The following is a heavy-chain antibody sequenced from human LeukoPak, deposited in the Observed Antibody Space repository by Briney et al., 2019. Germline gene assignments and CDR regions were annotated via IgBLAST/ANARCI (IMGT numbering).Heavy chain of an antibody. D-gene: IGHD4-11*01. V-gene: IGHV3-48*02. CDR1: GFAFSSYD. CDR2: ISRDSSTI. Sequence: GGSLRLSCAASGFAFSSYDINWVRQAPGKGLEWVSYISRDSSTIYYADSVKGRFTISRDNAENSLYLQMNSLRDEDTAVYYCARDYGTTTTTKRWGFFDYWGQGALVTVSS. J-gene: IGHJ4*02. CDR3: ARDYGTTTTTKRWGFFDY.